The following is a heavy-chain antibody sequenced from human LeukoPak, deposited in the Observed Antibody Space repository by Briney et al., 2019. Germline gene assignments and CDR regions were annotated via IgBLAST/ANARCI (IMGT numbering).Heavy chain of an antibody. Sequence: LETLSLTCTVSGGSISSYYWSWIRQPPAKRLECVGYVYYSGRTNHSPSLKTRVTISLDTSKNQSSLKLNSVTAADTAVYYCARVRSYCSSTSCYLVDYWGQGTLVTVSS. V-gene: IGHV4-59*01. J-gene: IGHJ4*02. D-gene: IGHD2-2*01. CDR1: GGSISSYY. CDR2: VYYSGRT. CDR3: ARVRSYCSSTSCYLVDY.